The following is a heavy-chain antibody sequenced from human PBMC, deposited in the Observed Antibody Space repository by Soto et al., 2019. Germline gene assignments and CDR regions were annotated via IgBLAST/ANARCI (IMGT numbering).Heavy chain of an antibody. CDR2: IYPADSDT. V-gene: IGHV5-51*01. CDR3: ARLTMGATRRQYFDX. J-gene: IGHJ4*02. Sequence: GEALKISCEASGYVFTNYWIGWVRQMPGKGLELMGIIYPADSDTRYSKSFRGQVTISADKSTSTAYLQWSRLQASDTAMYYCARLTMGATRRQYFDXWGQGTLVTVSX. D-gene: IGHD1-26*01. CDR1: GYVFTNYW.